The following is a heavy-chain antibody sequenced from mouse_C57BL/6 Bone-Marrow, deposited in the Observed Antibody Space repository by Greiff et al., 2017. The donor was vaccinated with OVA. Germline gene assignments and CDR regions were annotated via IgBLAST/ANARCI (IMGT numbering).Heavy chain of an antibody. J-gene: IGHJ1*03. CDR2: ISDGGSYT. CDR1: GFTFSSYV. Sequence: EVKLVESGGGLVKPGGSLKLSCAASGFTFSSYVMSWVRQTPEKRLEWVATISDGGSYTYYPDNVKGRFTISRDNAKNNLYLQRSHLKSEDTAMYYCARDLLWLRRGDWYFDVWGTGTTVTVSS. V-gene: IGHV5-4*01. D-gene: IGHD2-2*01. CDR3: ARDLLWLRRGDWYFDV.